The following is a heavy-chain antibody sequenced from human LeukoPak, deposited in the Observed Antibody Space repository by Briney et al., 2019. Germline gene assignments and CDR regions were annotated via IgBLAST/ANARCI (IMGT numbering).Heavy chain of an antibody. Sequence: ASVKVSCKASGYTFTSYDINWVRQATGQGLEWMGWISAYNGNTNYAQKLQGRVTMTTDTSTSTAYMELRSLRSDDTAVYYCAREGLAGYCSGGSCYYPADYWGQGTLVTVSS. J-gene: IGHJ4*02. D-gene: IGHD2-15*01. CDR2: ISAYNGNT. V-gene: IGHV1-18*01. CDR1: GYTFTSYD. CDR3: AREGLAGYCSGGSCYYPADY.